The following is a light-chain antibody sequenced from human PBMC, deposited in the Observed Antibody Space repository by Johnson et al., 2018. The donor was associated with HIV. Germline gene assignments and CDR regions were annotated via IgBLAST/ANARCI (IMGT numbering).Light chain of an antibody. CDR3: GSWATSLGPQYV. CDR2: ENN. Sequence: TQPPSVSAAPGQTVTISCSGSSSNIGSNYVSWYQQFPGTAPKLLIYENNKRPSGIPDRFSDSQSGTSATLAINGIQTGDEADSYCGSWATSLGPQYVFGSGTKVTVL. V-gene: IGLV1-51*02. J-gene: IGLJ1*01. CDR1: SSNIGSNY.